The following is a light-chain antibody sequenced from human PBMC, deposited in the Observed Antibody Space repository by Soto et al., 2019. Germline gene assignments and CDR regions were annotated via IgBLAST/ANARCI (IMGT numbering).Light chain of an antibody. V-gene: IGLV2-23*01. J-gene: IGLJ3*02. CDR3: CSYAGSSTWV. Sequence: QSVLTQPASVSGSPGQSITISCTGTSSDVGSYNLVSWYQQHPGKAPKLMIYEGSKRPSGVSNRFSGSKSGNTASLTISGLQAEDEADYYCCSYAGSSTWVFGGGNKLTVL. CDR2: EGS. CDR1: SSDVGSYNL.